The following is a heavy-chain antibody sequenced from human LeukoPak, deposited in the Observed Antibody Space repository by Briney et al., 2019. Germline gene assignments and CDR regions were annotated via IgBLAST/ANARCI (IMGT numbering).Heavy chain of an antibody. Sequence: SETLSLTCTVSGGSISSGGYYWSWIRQHPGKDLEWIGYIRYSGSAYYNPSLKNRVIISIDTSEIQFSLRLSSVTAADTAVYYCGRGTYGSGTYYNAAFDIWGQGTMVTVSS. J-gene: IGHJ3*02. D-gene: IGHD3-10*01. CDR3: GRGTYGSGTYYNAAFDI. CDR2: IRYSGSA. CDR1: GGSISSGGYY. V-gene: IGHV4-31*03.